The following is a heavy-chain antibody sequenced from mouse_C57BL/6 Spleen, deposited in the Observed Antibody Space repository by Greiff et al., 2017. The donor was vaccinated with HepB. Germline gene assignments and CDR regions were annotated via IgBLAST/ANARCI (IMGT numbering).Heavy chain of an antibody. D-gene: IGHD2-3*01. CDR3: AREGAYDGYYEGAMDY. V-gene: IGHV1-64*01. Sequence: VKLQQPGAELVKPGASVKLSCKASGYTFTSYWMHWVKQRPGQGLEWIGMIHPNSGSTNYNEKFKSKATLTVDKSSSTAYMQLSSLTSEDSAVYYCAREGAYDGYYEGAMDYWGQGTSVTVSS. CDR1: GYTFTSYW. J-gene: IGHJ4*01. CDR2: IHPNSGST.